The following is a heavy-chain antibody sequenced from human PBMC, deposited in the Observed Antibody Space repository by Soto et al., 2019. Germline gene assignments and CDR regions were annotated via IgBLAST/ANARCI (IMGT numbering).Heavy chain of an antibody. J-gene: IGHJ4*01. CDR1: GFTFGDSG. CDR2: IWIAGSSQ. CDR3: ARDRVVSGSGLIYFDF. V-gene: IGHV3-33*01. Sequence: QVQLVESGGGVVQPGRSLRLSCAASGFTFGDSGMHWVRQAPGKGLEWVAVIWIAGSSQYYADSVKGRFTISRDNSQNSLYLQMNSLRVEDTAVYFCARDRVVSGSGLIYFDFWGQGTMVTVSS. D-gene: IGHD3-22*01.